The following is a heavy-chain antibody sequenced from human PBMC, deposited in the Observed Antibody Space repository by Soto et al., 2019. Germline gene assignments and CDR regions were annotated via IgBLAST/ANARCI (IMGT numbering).Heavy chain of an antibody. V-gene: IGHV1-2*04. CDR3: AREGPIPYFFGELFYYYYYGMDV. CDR1: GYTFTGYY. D-gene: IGHD3-10*01. CDR2: INPNSGGT. J-gene: IGHJ6*02. Sequence: ASVKVSCKASGYTFTGYYMRWVRQAPGQGLEWMGWINPNSGGTNYAQKFQGWVTMTRDTSISTAYMELSRLRSDDTAVYYCAREGPIPYFFGELFYYYYYGMDVWGQGTTVTVSS.